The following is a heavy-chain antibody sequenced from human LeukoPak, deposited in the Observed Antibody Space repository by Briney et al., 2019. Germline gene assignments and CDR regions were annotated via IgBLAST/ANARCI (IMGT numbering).Heavy chain of an antibody. D-gene: IGHD3-10*01. V-gene: IGHV1-2*02. Sequence: ASVKVSCKASGYTFTGYHMHWVRQAPGQGLEWMGWINPNSGGTNYAQKFQGRVTMTRDTSISTAYMELSRLRSDDTAVYYCARGSVIYYGSGSYGYWGQGTLVTVSS. CDR3: ARGSVIYYGSGSYGY. CDR1: GYTFTGYH. CDR2: INPNSGGT. J-gene: IGHJ4*02.